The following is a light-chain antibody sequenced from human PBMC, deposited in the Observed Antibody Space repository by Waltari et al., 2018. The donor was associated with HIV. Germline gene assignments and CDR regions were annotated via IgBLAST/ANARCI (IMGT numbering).Light chain of an antibody. V-gene: IGLV2-11*02. CDR2: DVK. CDR1: NDRGDGKNF. CDR3: AVYVGGFVFRR. J-gene: IGLJ2*01. Sequence: QSALPQPPSVSGSPGQSVTIPCTGINDRGDGKNFIPWYQQHPAKVPRLIMRDVKRWLSTIPDRCSGSRSGNPGSLIISGLKSEDEARYFCAVYVGGFVFRRLGGGTKLTAL.